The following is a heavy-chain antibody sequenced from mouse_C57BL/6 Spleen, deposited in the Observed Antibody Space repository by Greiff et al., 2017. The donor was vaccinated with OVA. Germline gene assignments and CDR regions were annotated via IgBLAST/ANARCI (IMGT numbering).Heavy chain of an antibody. CDR3: ARDGGNYTPFAY. D-gene: IGHD2-1*01. Sequence: EVHLVESGGGLVKPGGSLKLSCAASGFTFSSYAMSWVRQTPEKRLEWVATISDGGSYTYYPDNVKGRFTISRDNAKNNLYLQMGHLKSEDTAMYYCARDGGNYTPFAYWGQGTLVTVSA. V-gene: IGHV5-4*01. CDR2: ISDGGSYT. CDR1: GFTFSSYA. J-gene: IGHJ3*01.